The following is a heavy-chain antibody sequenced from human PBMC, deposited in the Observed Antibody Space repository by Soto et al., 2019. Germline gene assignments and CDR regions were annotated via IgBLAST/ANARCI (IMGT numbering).Heavy chain of an antibody. CDR3: AKALRPSLNFFYYMDV. Sequence: EVQLLESGGGLVQPGGSRRLSCVVSGFTFGSYAMSWVRQAPEKGPEWVAILGGNGFTTYYADSVKGRFTISGDKSKSTLFPQMNSLRADDTGVYYCAKALRPSLNFFYYMDVWGRGTSVTVCS. CDR1: GFTFGSYA. D-gene: IGHD2-2*01. J-gene: IGHJ6*03. CDR2: LGGNGFTT. V-gene: IGHV3-23*01.